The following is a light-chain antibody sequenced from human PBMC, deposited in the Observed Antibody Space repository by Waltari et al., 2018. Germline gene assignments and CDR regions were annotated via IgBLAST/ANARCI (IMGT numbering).Light chain of an antibody. CDR3: SSFAGSNNYV. CDR2: EVT. Sequence: HSALTQPPSASGSPGQSVTISCTGTSSDVGGYDYVPWYQQHPGKAPKLIISEVTKRPSGLPERFSGSKSGNTASLTVSGLQADDEADYYCSSFAGSNNYVFGTGTKVTVL. V-gene: IGLV2-8*01. J-gene: IGLJ1*01. CDR1: SSDVGGYDY.